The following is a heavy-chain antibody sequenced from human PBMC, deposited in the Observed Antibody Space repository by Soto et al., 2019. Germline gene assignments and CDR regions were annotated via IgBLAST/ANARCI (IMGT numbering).Heavy chain of an antibody. CDR1: GVTFVNYG. V-gene: IGHV3-33*01. Sequence: GGSMRLRCAASGVTFVNYGMHWVRQAPGKGLEWVAVIWYDGSNRFYADSVKGRFTISKDNSQNMLYLQMHSLRPEDTAVYYCTRDPYGGSRYYFDSWGQGTLVTVSS. CDR2: IWYDGSNR. CDR3: TRDPYGGSRYYFDS. J-gene: IGHJ4*02. D-gene: IGHD1-26*01.